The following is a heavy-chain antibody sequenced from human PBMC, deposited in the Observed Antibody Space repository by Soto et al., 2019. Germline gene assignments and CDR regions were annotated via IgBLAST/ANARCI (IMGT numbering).Heavy chain of an antibody. CDR2: IIPMFGTA. D-gene: IGHD5-18*01. CDR1: GGTFSTYA. V-gene: IGHV1-69*12. CDR3: ASGIQLWLRRINNGYSG. Sequence: QVQLVQSGAEVKKPESSVKVSCKAPGGTFSTYAISWVRQAHGQGLEWMGGIIPMFGTANYAQRFQDRVTITADASTNTVYLALSSLRSEDTAVYFCASGIQLWLRRINNGYSGWGQGTLVTVSS. J-gene: IGHJ4*02.